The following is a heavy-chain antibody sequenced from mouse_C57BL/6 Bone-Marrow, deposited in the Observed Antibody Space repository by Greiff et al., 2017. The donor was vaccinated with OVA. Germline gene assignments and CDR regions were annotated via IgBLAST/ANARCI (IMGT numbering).Heavy chain of an antibody. Sequence: VKLQESGAELARPGASVKLSCKASGYTFTSYGISWVKQRTGQGLEWIGEIYPRSGNTYYNEKFKGKATLTADKSSSTAYMELRSLTSEDSAVYFCGRGKQADYWGQGTTLTVSS. D-gene: IGHD3-2*02. CDR1: GYTFTSYG. V-gene: IGHV1-81*01. J-gene: IGHJ2*01. CDR3: GRGKQADY. CDR2: IYPRSGNT.